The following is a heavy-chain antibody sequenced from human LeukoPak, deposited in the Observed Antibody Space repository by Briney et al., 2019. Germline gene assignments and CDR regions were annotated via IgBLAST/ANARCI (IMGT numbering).Heavy chain of an antibody. V-gene: IGHV1-69*06. Sequence: ASVKVSCKASGGTFSSYAISWVRQAPGQGLEWMGGIIPIFGTANYAQKFRGRVTITADKSTSTAYVELSSLRSEDTAVYYCAIAVAGFDAFDIWGQGTMVTVSS. D-gene: IGHD6-19*01. CDR1: GGTFSSYA. CDR2: IIPIFGTA. J-gene: IGHJ3*02. CDR3: AIAVAGFDAFDI.